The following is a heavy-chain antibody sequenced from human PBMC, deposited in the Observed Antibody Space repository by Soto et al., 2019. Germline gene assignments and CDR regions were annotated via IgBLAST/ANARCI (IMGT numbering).Heavy chain of an antibody. V-gene: IGHV1-69*18. CDR1: GGTFDMYA. CDR3: AIGPYTMTGSYFDF. CDR2: IIPTLSIL. J-gene: IGHJ4*02. Sequence: QVQVVQSGAEVKKPGSSVKVSCRVSGGTFDMYALTWVRQAPGQGLEWMGTIIPTLSILKYAKKFQGGVTITAGGSTSTTYLELSRLRSDDTALYYCAIGPYTMTGSYFDFWGQGTLVTVSA. D-gene: IGHD3-22*01.